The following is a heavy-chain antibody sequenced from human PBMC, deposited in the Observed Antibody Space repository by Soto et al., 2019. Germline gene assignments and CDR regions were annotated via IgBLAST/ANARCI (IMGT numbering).Heavy chain of an antibody. D-gene: IGHD2-2*01. Sequence: EVQLLESGGGLVQPGGSLRLSCVASGFTFRSYAMNWVRQAPGKGLEWVSIITNSGGRAHYADSVKGRFTISRDNSKNTLYLQMNSLRAEDTAVYYCAKCPSDTNCYGIRFDSWGQGTLVTVSS. V-gene: IGHV3-23*01. CDR3: AKCPSDTNCYGIRFDS. CDR1: GFTFRSYA. J-gene: IGHJ5*01. CDR2: ITNSGGRA.